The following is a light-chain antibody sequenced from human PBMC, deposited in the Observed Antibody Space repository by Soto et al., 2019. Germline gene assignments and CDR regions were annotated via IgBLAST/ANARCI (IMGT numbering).Light chain of an antibody. CDR3: QKYNSAPHT. Sequence: EIVMTQSPATLSVSPGERVTLSCRASQSVGNNLAWYQQKTGQVPRLLIHGASTRATGIPARFSGSGSGTEFTLTISSLQPEDVATYYCQKYNSAPHTFGQGTKLEIK. CDR1: QSVGNN. V-gene: IGKV3-15*01. CDR2: GAS. J-gene: IGKJ2*01.